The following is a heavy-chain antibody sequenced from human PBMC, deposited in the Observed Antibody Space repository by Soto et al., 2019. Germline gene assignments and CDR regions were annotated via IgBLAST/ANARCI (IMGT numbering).Heavy chain of an antibody. CDR2: IYYSGST. Sequence: SETPSLTCTVSGGSISSGDYYWSWIRQPPGKGLEWIGYIYYSGSTYYNPSLKSRVTISVDTSKNQFSLKLSSVTAADTAVYYCARDLAHCSSTSCSRMDVWGQGTTVTVSS. J-gene: IGHJ6*02. CDR1: GGSISSGDYY. V-gene: IGHV4-30-4*01. D-gene: IGHD2-2*01. CDR3: ARDLAHCSSTSCSRMDV.